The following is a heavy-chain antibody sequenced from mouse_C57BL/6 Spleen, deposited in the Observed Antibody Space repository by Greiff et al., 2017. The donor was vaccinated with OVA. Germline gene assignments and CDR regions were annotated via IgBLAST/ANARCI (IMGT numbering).Heavy chain of an antibody. CDR1: GFTFSSYT. Sequence: EVQVVESGGGLVKPGGFLKLSCAASGFTFSSYTMSWVRQTPEKRLEWVATISGGGGNTYYPDSVKGRFTISRDNAKNTLYLQMSSLRSEDTALYYCERQWSNWYFDVWGTGTTVTVSS. CDR3: ERQWSNWYFDV. CDR2: ISGGGGNT. V-gene: IGHV5-9*01. J-gene: IGHJ1*03. D-gene: IGHD5-1*01.